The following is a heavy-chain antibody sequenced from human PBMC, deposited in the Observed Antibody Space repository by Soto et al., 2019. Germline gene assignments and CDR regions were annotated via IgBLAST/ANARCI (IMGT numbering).Heavy chain of an antibody. D-gene: IGHD3-22*01. CDR2: IYYSGST. V-gene: IGHV4-30-4*01. J-gene: IGHJ4*02. Sequence: PSETLSLTCTVSGGSISSGDYYWSWIRRPPGKGLEWIGYIYYSGSTYYNPSLKSRVTISVDTSKNQFSLKLSSVTAADTAVYYCARGSYYYDSSGYYHYSGQGTLVTVSS. CDR1: GGSISSGDYY. CDR3: ARGSYYYDSSGYYHY.